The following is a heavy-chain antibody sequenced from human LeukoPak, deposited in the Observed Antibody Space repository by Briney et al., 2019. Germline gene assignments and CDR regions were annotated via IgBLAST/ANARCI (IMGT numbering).Heavy chain of an antibody. CDR1: GFTFSSYG. J-gene: IGHJ4*02. V-gene: IGHV3-30*02. CDR2: IRYDGSNK. Sequence: PGGSLRLSCAASGFTFSSYGMHWVRQAPGKGLEWVAFIRYDGSNKYYADSVKGRFTISRDNSKNTLYLQMNSLRAEDTAVYYCAKDFGSCSSTSCYTDYWGQGTLVAVSS. D-gene: IGHD2-2*02. CDR3: AKDFGSCSSTSCYTDY.